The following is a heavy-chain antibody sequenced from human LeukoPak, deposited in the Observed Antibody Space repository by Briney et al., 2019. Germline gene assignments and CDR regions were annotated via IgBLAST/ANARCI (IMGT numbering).Heavy chain of an antibody. J-gene: IGHJ3*02. D-gene: IGHD3-10*01. CDR2: IYTSGST. CDR1: GGSISSGSCY. V-gene: IGHV4-61*02. Sequence: SQTLSLTCTVSGGSISSGSCYWSWIRQPAGKGLEWIGRIYTSGSTNYNPSLKSRVTISVDTSKNQFSLKLSSVTAADTAVYYCARTPTEGVAFDIWGQGTMVTVSS. CDR3: ARTPTEGVAFDI.